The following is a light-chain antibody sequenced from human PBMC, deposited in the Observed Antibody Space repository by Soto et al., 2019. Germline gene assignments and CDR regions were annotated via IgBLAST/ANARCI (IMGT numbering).Light chain of an antibody. Sequence: EIVMTQSPATQSVSPGERAALSCRASQSVSSNLAWYQQKPGQAPRLLIYGASTRATGIPARFSGSGSGTEFTLTVSSLQSEDFAVYYCQQYNNWPYIFGQGTKLEIK. CDR1: QSVSSN. CDR3: QQYNNWPYI. V-gene: IGKV3-15*01. CDR2: GAS. J-gene: IGKJ2*01.